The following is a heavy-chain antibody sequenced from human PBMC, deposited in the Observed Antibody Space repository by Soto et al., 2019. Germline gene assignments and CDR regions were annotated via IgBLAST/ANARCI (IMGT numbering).Heavy chain of an antibody. Sequence: ASVKVSCKASGGGNLRDYRTTWVRQAPGQRLEWMGWINAGNGNTKYSQKFQGRVTITRDTSASTAYMELSSLRSEDTAVYYCARGASLYYDSSGYYNWFDPWGQGTLVTVSS. CDR3: ARGASLYYDSSGYYNWFDP. V-gene: IGHV1-3*01. D-gene: IGHD3-22*01. CDR1: GGGNLRDYR. J-gene: IGHJ5*02. CDR2: INAGNGNT.